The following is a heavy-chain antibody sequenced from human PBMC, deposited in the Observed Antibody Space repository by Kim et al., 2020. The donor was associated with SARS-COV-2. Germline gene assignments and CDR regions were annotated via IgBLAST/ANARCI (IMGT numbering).Heavy chain of an antibody. V-gene: IGHV3-30*18. CDR3: AKDRTDSSSYIDY. J-gene: IGHJ4*02. CDR2: ISYDGSNK. D-gene: IGHD6-6*01. CDR1: GFTFSSFG. Sequence: GGSLRLSCAASGFTFSSFGMHWVRQAPGKGLEWVAVISYDGSNKYYADSVKGRFTISRDNSKNTLYLQMNSLRAEDTAVYYCAKDRTDSSSYIDYWGQGT.